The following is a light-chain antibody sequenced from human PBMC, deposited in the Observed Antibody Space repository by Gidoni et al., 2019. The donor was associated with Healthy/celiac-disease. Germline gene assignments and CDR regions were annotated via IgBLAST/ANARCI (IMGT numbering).Light chain of an antibody. CDR3: QQSYSTLS. J-gene: IGKJ3*01. CDR1: QSISSY. V-gene: IGKV1-39*01. Sequence: DIQMTQSPSSLSASVGDRVTITCRASQSISSYLNWYQQKPGKAPKLLIYAASSLQSGVPSRFSGSGSGTDFTLTISSLQPEDFATDYCQQSYSTLSFXPXTKVDIK. CDR2: AAS.